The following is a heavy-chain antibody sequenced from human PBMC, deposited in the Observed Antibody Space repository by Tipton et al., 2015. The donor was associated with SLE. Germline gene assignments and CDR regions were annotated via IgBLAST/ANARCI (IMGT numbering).Heavy chain of an antibody. Sequence: SLRLSCVASGFTFDDYAMHWVRQAPGKGLEWVAGVSWNSDLTGYADSVKGRFTISRDNAKNSLYLEMNNLRVEDTASYYCLGKFDYWGRGTPVTVSS. CDR1: GFTFDDYA. D-gene: IGHD7-27*01. V-gene: IGHV3-9*01. CDR3: LGKFDY. CDR2: VSWNSDLT. J-gene: IGHJ4*02.